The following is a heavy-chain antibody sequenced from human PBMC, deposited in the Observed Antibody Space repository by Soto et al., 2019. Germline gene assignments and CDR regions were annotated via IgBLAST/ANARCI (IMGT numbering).Heavy chain of an antibody. CDR1: GFTFSTYA. V-gene: IGHV3-30-3*01. Sequence: QVQLVESGGGVVQPGRSLRLSCAASGFTFSTYAMHWVRQAPGKGLEWVAVISYDGSNKYYADSVKGRFTISRDNSKNTLYLQMDSLRAEDTAVYYCARPGYSYGPFDYWGQGTLVTVSS. CDR3: ARPGYSYGPFDY. CDR2: ISYDGSNK. D-gene: IGHD5-18*01. J-gene: IGHJ4*02.